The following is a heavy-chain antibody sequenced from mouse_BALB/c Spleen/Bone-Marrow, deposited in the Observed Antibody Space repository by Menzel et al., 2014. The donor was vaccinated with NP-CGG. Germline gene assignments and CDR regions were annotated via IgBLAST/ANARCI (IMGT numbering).Heavy chain of an antibody. Sequence: EVKLVESGGGLVQPGGSLKLSCAASGFTFSSYTMSWVRQTPEKRLEWVAYITSGGGSTYYPDTVKGRFTISRDNAKNTLYPQMSSLKSEDTAMYYCARHVGNPYAMDYWGQGTSVTVSS. CDR2: ITSGGGST. D-gene: IGHD3-1*01. CDR1: GFTFSSYT. CDR3: ARHVGNPYAMDY. J-gene: IGHJ4*01. V-gene: IGHV5-12-2*01.